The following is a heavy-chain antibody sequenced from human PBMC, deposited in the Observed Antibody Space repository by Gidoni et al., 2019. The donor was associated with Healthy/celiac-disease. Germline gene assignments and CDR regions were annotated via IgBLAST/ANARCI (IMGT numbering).Heavy chain of an antibody. J-gene: IGHJ6*02. Sequence: EVQLVESGGGLVKPGGSLRLSCAASGFTFSSYSMNWVRQAPGKGLEWVSSISSISSYIYYADSVKGRFTISRDNAKNSLYLQMNSLRAEDTAVYYCAFSRRDVGWYGMDVWGQGTTVTVSS. CDR1: GFTFSSYS. D-gene: IGHD6-19*01. CDR3: AFSRRDVGWYGMDV. V-gene: IGHV3-21*01. CDR2: ISSISSYI.